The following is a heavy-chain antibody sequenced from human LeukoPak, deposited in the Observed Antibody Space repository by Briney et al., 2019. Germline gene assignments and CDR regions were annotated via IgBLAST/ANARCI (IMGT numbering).Heavy chain of an antibody. J-gene: IGHJ4*02. CDR1: GFFFSAYS. CDR2: ISNNGNL. D-gene: IGHD2-21*01. CDR3: ARDHRGIYSPFDY. V-gene: IGHV3-69-1*01. Sequence: PGGSLRLSCAASGFFFSAYSMNWVRQAPGKGLEWVSSISNNGNLFYADSVRGRLTISRDNAKNLLYLQMNSLRVEDTGVYFCARDHRGIYSPFDYWGQGTLVTVSS.